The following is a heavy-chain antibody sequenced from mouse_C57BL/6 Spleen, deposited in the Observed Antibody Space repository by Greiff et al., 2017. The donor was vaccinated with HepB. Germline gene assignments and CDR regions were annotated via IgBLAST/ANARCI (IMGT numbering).Heavy chain of an antibody. Sequence: EVQLQQSGAELVKPGAPVKLSCTASGLNIKDTYMHWLKQWPEQGLEWIGRINPTNGNTKYDQKFQGKATITADTSTSTAYLQLSSMTSEDTAVYYCARMDGKWGQGTTLTVSS. CDR3: ARMDGK. CDR2: INPTNGNT. V-gene: IGHV14-3*02. J-gene: IGHJ2*01. CDR1: GLNIKDTY.